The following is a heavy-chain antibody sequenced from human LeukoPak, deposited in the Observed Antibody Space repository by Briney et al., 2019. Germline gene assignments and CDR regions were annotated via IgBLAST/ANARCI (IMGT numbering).Heavy chain of an antibody. J-gene: IGHJ4*02. D-gene: IGHD1-26*01. Sequence: SETLSLTCTGSGVSISSGSYYWSWLRQPAGPGLEWIARIYTSGSTNYNPSLKSRVTISVDTSKNQFSLKLSSVTAADTAVYYCASGIVSGSFDYWGRGTLVTVSS. CDR1: GVSISSGSYY. V-gene: IGHV4-61*02. CDR2: IYTSGST. CDR3: ASGIVSGSFDY.